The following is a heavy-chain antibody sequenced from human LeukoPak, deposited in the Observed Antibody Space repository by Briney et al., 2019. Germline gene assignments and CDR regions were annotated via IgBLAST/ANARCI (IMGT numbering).Heavy chain of an antibody. CDR1: GGSISSSRYY. Sequence: SETLSLTCTVSGGSISSSRYYWGWIRQPPGKGLEWIGSIYYSGSTYYKPSLKSRVTISVDTSKNQFSLKLNSVTAADTAVYYCASGEYGSGWLTIPFDYWGQGTLVTVSS. CDR2: IYYSGST. V-gene: IGHV4-39*07. J-gene: IGHJ4*02. D-gene: IGHD6-19*01. CDR3: ASGEYGSGWLTIPFDY.